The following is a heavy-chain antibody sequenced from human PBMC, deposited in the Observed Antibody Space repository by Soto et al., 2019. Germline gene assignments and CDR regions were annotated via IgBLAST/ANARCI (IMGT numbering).Heavy chain of an antibody. CDR3: AKDAEQGLCDAFDI. Sequence: RWVHHATEQGLEWMGWISAYNGNTNYAQKLQGRVTMTTDTSTSTAYMELRSLRSDDTAVYFYAKDAEQGLCDAFDIWGQGTMVTVSS. J-gene: IGHJ3*02. CDR2: ISAYNGNT. D-gene: IGHD1-26*01. V-gene: IGHV1-18*01.